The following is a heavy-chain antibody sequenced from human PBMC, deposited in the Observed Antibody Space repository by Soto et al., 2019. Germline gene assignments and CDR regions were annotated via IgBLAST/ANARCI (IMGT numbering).Heavy chain of an antibody. CDR3: ARRHCSSTTCYPDY. CDR2: INPYNGNT. CDR1: GSTFTSSA. J-gene: IGHJ4*02. Sequence: ASVKCSCKASGSTFTSSAISWVRQALGQGLEWMGWINPYNGNTNYAQKFQGRVTVTTDTSTSTAYMELRSLRSDDTAVYYCARRHCSSTTCYPDYWGQGTPVTVSS. V-gene: IGHV1-18*01. D-gene: IGHD2-2*01.